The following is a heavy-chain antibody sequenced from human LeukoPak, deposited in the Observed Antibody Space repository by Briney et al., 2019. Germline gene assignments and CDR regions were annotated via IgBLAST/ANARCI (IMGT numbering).Heavy chain of an antibody. D-gene: IGHD4-17*01. CDR2: ISGSGGST. V-gene: IGHV3-23*01. J-gene: IGHJ4*02. CDR3: AKAYPSYGDYSAYYFDY. Sequence: GGSLRLSCAASGFTFSSYAMSWVRQAPGKGLEWVSAISGSGGSTYYADPVRGRFTISRDNYKNTLYLQMNSLRAEDTAVYYCAKAYPSYGDYSAYYFDYWGQGTLVTVSS. CDR1: GFTFSSYA.